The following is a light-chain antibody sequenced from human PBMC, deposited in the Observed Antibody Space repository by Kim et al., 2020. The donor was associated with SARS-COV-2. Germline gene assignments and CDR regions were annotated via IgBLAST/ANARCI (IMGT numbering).Light chain of an antibody. CDR3: SSYTSSSTLV. CDR1: SSAVGGYDY. V-gene: IGLV2-14*04. Sequence: GQSITISCPGTSSAVGGYDYVSWYQQHPAKAPKLMIYDVTKRPSGVSNRFSGSKSGNTASLTISGLQAEDEADYYCSSYTSSSTLVFGGGTQLTVL. CDR2: DVT. J-gene: IGLJ2*01.